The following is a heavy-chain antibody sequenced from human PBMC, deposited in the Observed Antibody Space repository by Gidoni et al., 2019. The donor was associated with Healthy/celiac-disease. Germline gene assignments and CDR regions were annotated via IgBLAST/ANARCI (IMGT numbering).Heavy chain of an antibody. J-gene: IGHJ4*02. CDR2: IYHRGST. V-gene: IGHV4-38-2*02. CDR1: GYSISSGYY. Sequence: QVQLQESGPGLVKPSETLSLTCSVSGYSISSGYYWGWIRQPPGKGLEWIGSIYHRGSTYYNPSLKSRVTLSVDTSKIQFSLKLSSVTAADTAVYYCASSTTRGRNYWGQGTLVTVSS. D-gene: IGHD1-7*01. CDR3: ASSTTRGRNY.